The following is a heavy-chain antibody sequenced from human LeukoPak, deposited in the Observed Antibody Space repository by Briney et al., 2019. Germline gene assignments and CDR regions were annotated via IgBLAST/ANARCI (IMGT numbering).Heavy chain of an antibody. Sequence: GGSLRLSCAASGFTFSSYGMHWVRQAPGKGLEWVAVIWYDGSNKYYADSVKGRFTISRDNSKNTLYLQMNSLRAEDTALYYCAKDIGCRGTPCDYYYYYGMDVWGQGTTVTVSS. CDR2: IWYDGSNK. CDR3: AKDIGCRGTPCDYYYYYGMDV. CDR1: GFTFSSYG. D-gene: IGHD2-15*01. J-gene: IGHJ6*02. V-gene: IGHV3-30*02.